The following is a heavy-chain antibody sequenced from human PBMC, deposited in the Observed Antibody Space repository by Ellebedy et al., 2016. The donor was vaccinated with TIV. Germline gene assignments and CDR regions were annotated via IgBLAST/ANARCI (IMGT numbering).Heavy chain of an antibody. Sequence: PGGSLRLSCAASGLSFSNVWMHWVRQAPGKGLEWVGRIKSKIDAGTTDYAAPVKGRFTISRDKSKKTVYLQMNSLKIEDTAVYYCATDSDSTGLYDDAFDIWGQGTMVTVSS. D-gene: IGHD3-22*01. V-gene: IGHV3-15*07. CDR3: ATDSDSTGLYDDAFDI. CDR1: GLSFSNVW. J-gene: IGHJ3*02. CDR2: IKSKIDAGTT.